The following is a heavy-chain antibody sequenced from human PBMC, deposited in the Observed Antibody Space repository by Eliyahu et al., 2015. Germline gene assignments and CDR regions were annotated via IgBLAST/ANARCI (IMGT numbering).Heavy chain of an antibody. CDR3: AKTRWIIQDAFDI. D-gene: IGHD5-12*01. CDR1: GFTVSTFA. V-gene: IGHV3-30*18. CDR2: ISFDGNDK. Sequence: QVRVVESGGGVVQPGXSLXLSCXASGFTVSTFAMHWVREAPGKGLEWVTVISFDGNDKYYADSVKGRFTVSRDNSKNTLFLQMDSLRIEDTGVYYCAKTRWIIQDAFDIWGQGTMVTVSS. J-gene: IGHJ3*02.